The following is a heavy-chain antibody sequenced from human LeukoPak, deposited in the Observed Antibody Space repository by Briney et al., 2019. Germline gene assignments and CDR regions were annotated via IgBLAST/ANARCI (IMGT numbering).Heavy chain of an antibody. CDR1: GGSISSGGYY. V-gene: IGHV4-31*03. Sequence: PSETLSLTCTVSGGSISSGGYYWSWIRQHPGKGLEWIGYIYYSGSTYYNPSLKSRVTISVDTSKNQFSLKLSSVTAADTAVYYCARDRGYYDSSGYYSYDAFDIWGQGTMVTVSS. D-gene: IGHD3-22*01. CDR2: IYYSGST. J-gene: IGHJ3*02. CDR3: ARDRGYYDSSGYYSYDAFDI.